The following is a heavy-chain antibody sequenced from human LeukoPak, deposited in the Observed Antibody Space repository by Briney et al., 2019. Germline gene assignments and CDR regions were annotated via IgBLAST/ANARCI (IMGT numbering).Heavy chain of an antibody. CDR3: ARYGSDVYYYGMDV. V-gene: IGHV4-4*07. CDR1: GGSISSYY. D-gene: IGHD3-10*01. J-gene: IGHJ6*02. Sequence: PSETLSLTCTVSGGSISSYYWSWIRQLAGKGLEWIGRIYTSGSTNYNPSLKSRVTMSVDTSKNQFSLKLSSVTAADTAVYYCARYGSDVYYYGMDVWGQGTTVTVSS. CDR2: IYTSGST.